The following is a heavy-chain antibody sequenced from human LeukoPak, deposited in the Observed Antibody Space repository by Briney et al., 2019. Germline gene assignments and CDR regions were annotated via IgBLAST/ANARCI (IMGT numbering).Heavy chain of an antibody. D-gene: IGHD3-10*01. J-gene: IGHJ4*02. V-gene: IGHV2-5*02. CDR2: IYWDDDK. CDR1: GFSLSTTGAG. Sequence: SGPTLVKPTQTLTLTCTFSGFSLSTTGAGVGWIRQPPGKALEWLALIYWDDDKRCSPSLKSRLTITKDTSKNQVVLTVTHMDPVDTATYYCAHYGSGSYDYWGQGTLVTVSS. CDR3: AHYGSGSYDY.